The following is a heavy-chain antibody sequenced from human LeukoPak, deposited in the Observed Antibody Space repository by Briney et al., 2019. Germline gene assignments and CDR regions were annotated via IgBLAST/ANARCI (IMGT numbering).Heavy chain of an antibody. V-gene: IGHV1-69*05. CDR1: GGTFSSYA. Sequence: SVKVSCKASGGTFSSYAISWVRQAPGQGLEWMGRIIPIFGTANYAQKFQGRVTITTDESTSTAYMELSSLRSGDTAVYYCARANRDGYKRGAFDIWGQGTMVTVSS. CDR3: ARANRDGYKRGAFDI. J-gene: IGHJ3*02. D-gene: IGHD5-24*01. CDR2: IIPIFGTA.